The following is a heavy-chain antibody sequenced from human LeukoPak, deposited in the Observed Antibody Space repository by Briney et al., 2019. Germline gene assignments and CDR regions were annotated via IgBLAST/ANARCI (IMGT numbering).Heavy chain of an antibody. J-gene: IGHJ5*02. D-gene: IGHD6-13*01. CDR1: GFTFSSYG. CDR3: AKEVSSSWYKGWFDP. Sequence: PGRSLRLSCAASGFTFSSYGMHWVRQAPGKGLEWVAVIWYDGSNKYYADSVKGRFTIPRDNSKNTLYLQMNSLRAEDTAVYYCAKEVSSSWYKGWFDPWGQGTLVTVSS. CDR2: IWYDGSNK. V-gene: IGHV3-33*06.